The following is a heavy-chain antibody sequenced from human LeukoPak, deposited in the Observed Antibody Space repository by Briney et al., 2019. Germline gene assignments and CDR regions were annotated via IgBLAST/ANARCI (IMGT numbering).Heavy chain of an antibody. D-gene: IGHD3-3*01. V-gene: IGHV4-4*07. CDR2: IYTSGST. CDR1: GGSISSYY. Sequence: PSETLSLTCTVSGGSISSYYWSWIRQPAGKGLEWIGRIYTSGSTNYNPSLKSRVTMSVDTSKNQFSLKLSSVTAADTAVYYCAREEKSYYDFWSGYLDNWFDPWGQGTLVTVSS. J-gene: IGHJ5*02. CDR3: AREEKSYYDFWSGYLDNWFDP.